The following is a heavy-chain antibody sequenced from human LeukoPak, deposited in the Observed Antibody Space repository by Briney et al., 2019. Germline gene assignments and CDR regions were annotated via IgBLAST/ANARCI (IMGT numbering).Heavy chain of an antibody. CDR3: AKDIVQSSSWYVPHDAFDI. D-gene: IGHD6-13*01. J-gene: IGHJ3*02. CDR1: GFTFSSYG. V-gene: IGHV3-30*18. Sequence: GRSLRLSCAASGFTFSSYGMHWVRQAPGKGLEWVAVISYDGSNKYYADSVKGRFTISRDNSKNTLYLQMNSLRAEDTAVYYCAKDIVQSSSWYVPHDAFDIWGQGTMVTVSS. CDR2: ISYDGSNK.